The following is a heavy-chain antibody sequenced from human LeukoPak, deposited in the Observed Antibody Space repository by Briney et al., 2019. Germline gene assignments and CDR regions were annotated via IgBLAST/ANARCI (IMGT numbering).Heavy chain of an antibody. J-gene: IGHJ4*02. V-gene: IGHV3-7*01. D-gene: IGHD3-22*01. Sequence: PGGSLRLSCAASGFTFTTYWLGWVRRPPGKGLEWGANIEQDGTEKYYVDSVKGRFTISRDNAKNSLYLQMNSLRAEDTAVYYCAKDSSHYRVWDNYDTRGLSYWGQGTLVTVSS. CDR1: GFTFTTYW. CDR3: AKDSSHYRVWDNYDTRGLSY. CDR2: IEQDGTEK.